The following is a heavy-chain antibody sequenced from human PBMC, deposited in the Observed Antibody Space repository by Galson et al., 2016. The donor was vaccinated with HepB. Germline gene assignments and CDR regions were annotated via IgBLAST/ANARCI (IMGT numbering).Heavy chain of an antibody. Sequence: SLRLSCAASGVTSNDHAMHWVRQAPGKGLEWVSGIYWSSTRIDYADSVKGRFTISRDNSKNTLYLQMNSLRAEDTAVYYCARELDLTAVACFDYWGQGTLVTVSS. CDR3: ARELDLTAVACFDY. CDR2: IYWSSTRI. CDR1: GVTSNDHA. D-gene: IGHD4-23*01. J-gene: IGHJ4*02. V-gene: IGHV3-9*02.